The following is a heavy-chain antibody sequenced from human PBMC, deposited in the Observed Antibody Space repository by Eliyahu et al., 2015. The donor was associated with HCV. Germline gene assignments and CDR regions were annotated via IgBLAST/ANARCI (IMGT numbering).Heavy chain of an antibody. CDR2: ISYDESNK. Sequence: QVQLVESGGGVVQPGRSLXLSXAASGFXFXSHGLPWVRQTPGKGLGWVALISYDESNKYYADSVKGRFTISRDNSKNTLYLQMNSLRPEDTAVYYCAEGPGYSSGWYGYDYYGMNVWGQGTTVTVSS. CDR3: AEGPGYSSGWYGYDYYGMNV. V-gene: IGHV3-30*18. D-gene: IGHD6-19*01. J-gene: IGHJ6*02. CDR1: GFXFXSHG.